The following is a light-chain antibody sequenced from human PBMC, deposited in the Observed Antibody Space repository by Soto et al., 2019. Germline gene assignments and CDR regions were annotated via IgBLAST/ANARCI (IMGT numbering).Light chain of an antibody. Sequence: EIVVTQSPATLSLSPGERATLSCRASQSVSSSYLAWYQQKPGQAPRLLIYGASSRATGIPDRFSGSGSGTDFTLTISSLEPEDFAVYYCQQRSNWPITFGQGTRLEIK. CDR2: GAS. CDR1: QSVSSSY. J-gene: IGKJ5*01. V-gene: IGKV3D-20*02. CDR3: QQRSNWPIT.